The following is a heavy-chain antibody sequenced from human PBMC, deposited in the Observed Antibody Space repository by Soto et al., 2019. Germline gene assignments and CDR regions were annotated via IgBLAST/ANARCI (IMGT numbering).Heavy chain of an antibody. J-gene: IGHJ6*02. CDR2: VNNDGSGT. CDR1: GYTFSSYW. Sequence: VQLVESGGGLVQPGGSLRLSCAAYGYTFSSYWIHWVRQAPGKGLVWVSRVNNDGSGTAYADSVEGRFTISRDNAKNTVYLQLNSLRAEDTAVYYCGRGGSEHAMDVWGQGTTVTVSS. V-gene: IGHV3-74*01. CDR3: GRGGSEHAMDV.